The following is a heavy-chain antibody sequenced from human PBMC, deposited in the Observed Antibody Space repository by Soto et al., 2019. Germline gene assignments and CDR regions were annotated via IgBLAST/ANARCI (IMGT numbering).Heavy chain of an antibody. CDR3: ERGLVIKDGISYYYYGMDV. Sequence: ASVKVSCKASGGTFSNYAISWVRQAPGQGLEWMGGIIPIFNTANYAQKFQGRVTITADKSTSTAYMELSSQRSEDTAVYYCERGLVIKDGISYYYYGMDVWGQGTTVTVSS. CDR2: IIPIFNTA. J-gene: IGHJ6*02. D-gene: IGHD3-3*02. CDR1: GGTFSNYA. V-gene: IGHV1-69*06.